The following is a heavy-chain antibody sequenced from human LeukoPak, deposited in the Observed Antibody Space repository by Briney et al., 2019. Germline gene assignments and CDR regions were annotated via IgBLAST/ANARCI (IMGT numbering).Heavy chain of an antibody. CDR2: IDSSGGYM. Sequence: PGGSLRLSCEASGFTFNTYSMNWARQAPGKGLEWVSSIDSSGGYMFYADSVKGRFTISRDNAKNSLYLQMNSLRAEDTAVYYCARGDYGSGSYYHFDYWGQGTLVTVSS. CDR3: ARGDYGSGSYYHFDY. V-gene: IGHV3-21*01. J-gene: IGHJ4*02. D-gene: IGHD3-10*01. CDR1: GFTFNTYS.